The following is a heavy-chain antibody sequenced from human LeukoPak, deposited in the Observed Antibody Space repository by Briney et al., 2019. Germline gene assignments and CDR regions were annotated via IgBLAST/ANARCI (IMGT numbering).Heavy chain of an antibody. CDR1: GFTFTSYT. CDR2: IERDGSST. V-gene: IGHV3-74*03. CDR3: ARAIYSSPPDY. Sequence: GGSLRLSCAASGFTFTSYTMNWVRQAPGTGLVWVSRIERDGSSTTYADSVKGRFLMSRDNAKNTADLQMNSLRVEDTAVYYCARAIYSSPPDYWGQGALVTVSS. J-gene: IGHJ4*02. D-gene: IGHD6-13*01.